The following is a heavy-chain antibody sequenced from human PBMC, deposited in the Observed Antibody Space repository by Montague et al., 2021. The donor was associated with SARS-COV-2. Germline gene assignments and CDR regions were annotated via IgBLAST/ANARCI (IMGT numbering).Heavy chain of an antibody. Sequence: SETLSLTCAVYGGSFSNYYSRWIRQPPGQGLELIGEINHTGSTNXNPXLKSRVTISVDTSKNQFSLKLSSVTAADTAVYYCARGGTVTTFFAPKRTRGYNWFDPWGQGTLVTVSS. CDR2: INHTGST. CDR3: ARGGTVTTFFAPKRTRGYNWFDP. V-gene: IGHV4-34*01. J-gene: IGHJ5*02. D-gene: IGHD4-17*01. CDR1: GGSFSNYY.